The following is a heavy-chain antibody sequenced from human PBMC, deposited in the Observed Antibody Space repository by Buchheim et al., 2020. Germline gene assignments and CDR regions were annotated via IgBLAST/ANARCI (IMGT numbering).Heavy chain of an antibody. CDR3: ARVNGYGGMDV. Sequence: QVHLQESGPGLVKPSETLSLTCTVSGGSISSYYWSWMRQPPGKGLEWIGYIYYSGSTKYNPSLKSRVTISVDMSKNQFSLKLSSVRVADTAVYYCARVNGYGGMDVWGRGTT. D-gene: IGHD2-2*03. J-gene: IGHJ6*02. CDR1: GGSISSYY. V-gene: IGHV4-59*01. CDR2: IYYSGST.